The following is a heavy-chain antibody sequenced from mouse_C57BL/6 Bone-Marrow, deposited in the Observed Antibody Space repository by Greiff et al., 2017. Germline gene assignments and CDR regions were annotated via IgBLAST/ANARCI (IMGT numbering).Heavy chain of an antibody. V-gene: IGHV1-64*01. J-gene: IGHJ1*03. CDR3: ARSVYYYGSRGYFDV. D-gene: IGHD1-1*01. CDR2: IHPNSGST. CDR1: GYTFTSYW. Sequence: VQLQQSGAELVKPGASVKLSCKASGYTFTSYWMHWVKQRPGQGLEWIGMIHPNSGSTNYNEKFKSKATLTVDKSSSTAYMQLSSLTSEDSAVYYCARSVYYYGSRGYFDVWGTGTTVTVSS.